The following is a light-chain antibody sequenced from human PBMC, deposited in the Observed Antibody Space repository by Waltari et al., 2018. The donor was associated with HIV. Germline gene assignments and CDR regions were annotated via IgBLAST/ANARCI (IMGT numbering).Light chain of an antibody. CDR2: RNN. CDR1: SNNIGSQG. J-gene: IGLJ3*02. CDR3: TAWDSSLNGWV. Sequence: QAGLTQPPSMSTGLGQTTNLTCSGDSNNIGSQGVDWVQHRQGRPPKLLSHRNNNRPSGISDRFSAFRSGDTAFLTISGLQSEDEADYFCTAWDSSLNGWVFGGGTHLTLL. V-gene: IGLV10-54*04.